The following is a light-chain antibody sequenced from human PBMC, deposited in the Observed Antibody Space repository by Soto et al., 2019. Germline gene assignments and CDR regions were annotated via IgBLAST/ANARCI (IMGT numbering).Light chain of an antibody. CDR3: QQYNSRRWT. V-gene: IGKV1-5*03. J-gene: IGKJ1*01. Sequence: DIQMTQSPATLSASVGDRVTITCRASQSIGSWLAWYQQKPGQAPKLLIYNASSLASGVPSRFRGSGSGTEYTLTINSLQPDDFTTYYCQQYNSRRWTFGQGTKVEI. CDR2: NAS. CDR1: QSIGSW.